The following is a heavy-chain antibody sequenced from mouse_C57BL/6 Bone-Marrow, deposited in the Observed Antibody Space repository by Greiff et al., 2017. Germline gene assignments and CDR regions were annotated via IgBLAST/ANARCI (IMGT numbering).Heavy chain of an antibody. CDR2: IDPSDSET. J-gene: IGHJ3*01. V-gene: IGHV1-52*01. CDR3: ARSGDYGSSYVAY. CDR1: GYTFTSYW. Sequence: QVQLQQSGAELVRPGSSVKLSCKASGYTFTSYWMHWVKQRPIQGLEWIGNIDPSDSETHYNQKFKDKATLTVDKSSSTAYMQLSSLTSEDSAIYYCARSGDYGSSYVAYWGQGTLVTVSA. D-gene: IGHD1-1*01.